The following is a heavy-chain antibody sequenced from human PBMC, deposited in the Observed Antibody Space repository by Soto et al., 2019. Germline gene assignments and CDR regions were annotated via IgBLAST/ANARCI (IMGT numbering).Heavy chain of an antibody. CDR3: ARDPEGASIAAYFDY. D-gene: IGHD6-6*01. V-gene: IGHV3-21*01. CDR1: GFTFSSYS. CDR2: ISSSSSYI. Sequence: GGSLRLSCAASGFTFSSYSMNWVRQAPGKGLEWVSSISSSSSYIYYADSVKGRFTISRDNAKNSLYLQMNSLRAEDTAVYYCARDPEGASIAAYFDYWGQGTLVTVSS. J-gene: IGHJ4*02.